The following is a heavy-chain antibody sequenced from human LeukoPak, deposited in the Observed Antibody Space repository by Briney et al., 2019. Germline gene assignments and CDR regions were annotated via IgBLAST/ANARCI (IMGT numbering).Heavy chain of an antibody. V-gene: IGHV4-59*08. Sequence: SETLSLTCTVSGGSISSYYWSWIRQPPGKGLEWIGYIYYSGSTDCSPSLKSRVTISVDTSKNQFSLNLSSVTAADTAVYYCARHSSSSTYYGVDVWGQGTTVTVSS. J-gene: IGHJ6*02. CDR2: IYYSGST. D-gene: IGHD6-6*01. CDR3: ARHSSSSTYYGVDV. CDR1: GGSISSYY.